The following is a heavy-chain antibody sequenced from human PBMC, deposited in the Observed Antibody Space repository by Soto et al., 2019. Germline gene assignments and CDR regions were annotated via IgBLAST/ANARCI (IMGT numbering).Heavy chain of an antibody. J-gene: IGHJ4*02. Sequence: PGGSLRLSCAASGFTFSTYSMNWVRQAPGKGLEWVGRIKSKTDGGTTDYAAPVKGRFTISRDDSKNTLYLQMNSLKTEDTAVYYCTTGIQLSPTFDYWGQGTLVTVSS. V-gene: IGHV3-15*07. D-gene: IGHD5-18*01. CDR3: TTGIQLSPTFDY. CDR2: IKSKTDGGTT. CDR1: GFTFSTYS.